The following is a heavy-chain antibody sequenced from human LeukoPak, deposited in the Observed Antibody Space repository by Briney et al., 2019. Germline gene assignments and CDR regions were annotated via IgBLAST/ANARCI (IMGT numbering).Heavy chain of an antibody. V-gene: IGHV4-30-2*01. J-gene: IGHJ4*02. Sequence: SETLSLTCAVYGGSISSGGYSWSWIRQPPGKGLEWIGYIYHSGSTYYNPSLKSRVTISVDRSKNQFSLKLSSVTAADTAVYYCASYSGYDTFDYWGQGTLVTVSS. CDR3: ASYSGYDTFDY. CDR2: IYHSGST. D-gene: IGHD5-12*01. CDR1: GGSISSGGYS.